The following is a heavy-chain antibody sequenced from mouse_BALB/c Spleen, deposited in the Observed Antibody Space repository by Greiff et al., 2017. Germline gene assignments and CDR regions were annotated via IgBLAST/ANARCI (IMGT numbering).Heavy chain of an antibody. Sequence: VQLQQSGAELVKPGASVKLSCTASGFNIKDTYMHWVKQRPEQGLEWIGRIDPANGNTKYDPKFQGKATLTADTSSNTAYLQLSSLTSEDTAVYYGARRCITTVVATDAMDYWGQGTSVTVSA. V-gene: IGHV14-3*02. CDR1: GFNIKDTY. D-gene: IGHD1-1*01. CDR2: IDPANGNT. J-gene: IGHJ4*01. CDR3: ARRCITTVVATDAMDY.